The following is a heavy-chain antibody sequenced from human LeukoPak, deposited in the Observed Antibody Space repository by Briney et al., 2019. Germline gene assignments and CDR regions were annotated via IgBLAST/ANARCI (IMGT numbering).Heavy chain of an antibody. CDR1: GYTFTAYY. CDR3: ASDLSVDTAMVSLDY. CDR2: INPNSGGT. Sequence: ASVKVSCKASGYTFTAYYMHWVRQAPGQGLEWMGWINPNSGGTNYAQKFQGRVTMTRDTSISTAYMELSRLRSDDTAVYYCASDLSVDTAMVSLDYWGQGTLVTVSS. J-gene: IGHJ4*02. D-gene: IGHD5-18*01. V-gene: IGHV1-2*02.